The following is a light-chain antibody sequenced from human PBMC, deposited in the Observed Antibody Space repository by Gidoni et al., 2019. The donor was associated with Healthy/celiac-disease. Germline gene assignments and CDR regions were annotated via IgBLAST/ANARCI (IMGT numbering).Light chain of an antibody. Sequence: QSLLTQPSSASGSPGQRVTISCSGSSTNIGSNYGYWYQQLPGTAPKLLSYSNNQRPSGVPDRFSGSKSGTSASLAISGLRSEDEADYYCAAWDDSLSGVVFGGGTKLTVL. CDR3: AAWDDSLSGVV. V-gene: IGLV1-47*02. CDR2: SNN. J-gene: IGLJ2*01. CDR1: STNIGSNY.